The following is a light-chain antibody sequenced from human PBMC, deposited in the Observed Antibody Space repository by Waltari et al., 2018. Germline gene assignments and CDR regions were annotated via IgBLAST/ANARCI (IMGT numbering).Light chain of an antibody. CDR2: YKSDSEK. Sequence: QPVLTQPPSSSASPGDSARLTCTLPSDIHVGLFNIYWYQQKPGSPPRFLLYYKSDSEKAQGSGVPSRFSGSKDASANAGILLISGLQSEDEADYYCMFWPSNVWVFGGGTKLTVL. CDR1: SDIHVGLFN. CDR3: MFWPSNVWV. J-gene: IGLJ3*02. V-gene: IGLV5-37*01.